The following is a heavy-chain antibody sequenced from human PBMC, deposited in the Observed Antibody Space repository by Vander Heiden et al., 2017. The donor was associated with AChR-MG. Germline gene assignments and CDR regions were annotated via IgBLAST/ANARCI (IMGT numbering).Heavy chain of an antibody. J-gene: IGHJ4*02. CDR1: GYTFTAYY. D-gene: IGHD1-20*01. V-gene: IGHV1-2*02. Sequence: QVQLVQSGAEVKKPGASVKVSCKASGYTFTAYYLHWVRQAPGQGLEWMGWIKPNSGGTNYAQKFQGRVTMTRDTSISTAYMELSRLRSDDTAVYYCATGITGTSTEYYFDCWGQGTLVTVSS. CDR3: ATGITGTSTEYYFDC. CDR2: IKPNSGGT.